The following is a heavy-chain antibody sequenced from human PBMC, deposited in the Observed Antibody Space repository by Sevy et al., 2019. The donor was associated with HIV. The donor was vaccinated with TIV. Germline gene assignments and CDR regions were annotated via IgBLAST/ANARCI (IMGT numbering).Heavy chain of an antibody. V-gene: IGHV3-7*01. D-gene: IGHD3-10*01. Sequence: GGSLRLSCAASGFSFAWYWVSWVRQTPEKGLEWVANINQNGSEKNYVDSVKGRFTISRDNAKNSLYLQMNSLRVEDKAGYYCASEGGSRPNDVFDYWGQGTMVTVSS. J-gene: IGHJ4*02. CDR2: INQNGSEK. CDR3: ASEGGSRPNDVFDY. CDR1: GFSFAWYW.